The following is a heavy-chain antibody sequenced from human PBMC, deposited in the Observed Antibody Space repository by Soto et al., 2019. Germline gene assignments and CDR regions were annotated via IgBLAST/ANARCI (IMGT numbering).Heavy chain of an antibody. D-gene: IGHD3-22*01. J-gene: IGHJ4*02. Sequence: QVQLVQSGAEVKKPGASVKVSCKASGYTFTGYYMHWVRQAPGQGLAWMGWINPNSGGTNYAQKFQGRVTMTRDTSISTAYMGLGRLRSDATAVYYCARPSGSGYYYPFDYWGQGTLVTVSS. CDR2: INPNSGGT. V-gene: IGHV1-2*02. CDR1: GYTFTGYY. CDR3: ARPSGSGYYYPFDY.